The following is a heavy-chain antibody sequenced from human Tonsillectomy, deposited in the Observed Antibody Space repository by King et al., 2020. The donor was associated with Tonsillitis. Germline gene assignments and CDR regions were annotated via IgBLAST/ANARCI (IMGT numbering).Heavy chain of an antibody. CDR1: GGTFSSYA. D-gene: IGHD3-22*01. CDR2: IIPFLGIV. V-gene: IGHV1-69*04. Sequence: LVQSGAGVKNPGSSVRVSCTASGGTFSSYAISWVRQAPGQGLEWMGRIIPFLGIVNYAQTFQGRVTITADKSTSTAYMELSSLRSEDTAVYFCARDASDYYDSSAYYYYFDCWGQGTLVTVSS. J-gene: IGHJ4*02. CDR3: ARDASDYYDSSAYYYYFDC.